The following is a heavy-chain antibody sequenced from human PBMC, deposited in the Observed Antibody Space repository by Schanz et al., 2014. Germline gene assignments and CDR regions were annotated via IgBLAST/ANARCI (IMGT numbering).Heavy chain of an antibody. CDR1: GGSISSGGSS. CDR2: IYHSGST. CDR3: ARARSWPDY. Sequence: QLQLQESGSGLVKSSQTLSLTCGVSGGSISSGGSSWNWIRLPPGKGLEWIGYIYHSGSTYYNPSLKSRVTISVDTSKNQFSLRLSSVTAADTAVYYCARARSWPDYWGQGTLVTVSS. V-gene: IGHV4-30-2*01. D-gene: IGHD6-13*01. J-gene: IGHJ4*02.